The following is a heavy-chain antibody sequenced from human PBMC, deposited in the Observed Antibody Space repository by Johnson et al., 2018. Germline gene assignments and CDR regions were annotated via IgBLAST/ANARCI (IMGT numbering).Heavy chain of an antibody. D-gene: IGHD6-13*01. CDR2: LSYDGSNK. Sequence: QVQLVESGGGVVQPGRSLRLSCAASGFTFSSYGMHWVRPAPGKGLEWVAVLSYDGSNKYYADSVKGRFTISRDNSKNTLDLQMNSRRAEDTAVYYCAKDPGGYSSSSEYFQHWGQGTLVTVSS. J-gene: IGHJ1*01. CDR1: GFTFSSYG. V-gene: IGHV3-30*18. CDR3: AKDPGGYSSSSEYFQH.